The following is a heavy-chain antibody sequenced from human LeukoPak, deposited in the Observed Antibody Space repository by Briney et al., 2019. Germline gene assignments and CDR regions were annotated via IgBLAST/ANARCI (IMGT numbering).Heavy chain of an antibody. CDR3: AKTYA. CDR1: GYQINSGYY. D-gene: IGHD3-16*01. CDR2: ISGSGGST. J-gene: IGHJ5*02. V-gene: IGHV3-23*01. Sequence: ETLSLTCAVSGYQINSGYYWGWIRQAPGKGLEWVSAISGSGGSTYYADSVKGRFTISRDNSKNTLYLQMNSLRAEDTAVYYCAKTYAWGQGTLVTVSS.